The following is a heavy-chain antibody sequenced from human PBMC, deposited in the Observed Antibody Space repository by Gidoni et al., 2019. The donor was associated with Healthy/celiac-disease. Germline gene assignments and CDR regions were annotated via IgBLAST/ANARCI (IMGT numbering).Heavy chain of an antibody. J-gene: IGHJ5*02. Sequence: QLQLQESGSGLVKPSQTLSLTCAVSGGSISSGGYSWGWIRQPPGKGLEWIGNIYHSGSTYYNPSLKSRVTISVDRTKNKFSLKLSSVTDADTAVYYCARAGKGWFDPWGQGTLVTVSS. CDR1: GGSISSGGYS. CDR3: ARAGKGWFDP. CDR2: IYHSGST. V-gene: IGHV4-30-2*01.